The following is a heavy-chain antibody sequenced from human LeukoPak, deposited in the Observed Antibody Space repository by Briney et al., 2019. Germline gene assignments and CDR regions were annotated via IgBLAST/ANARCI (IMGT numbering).Heavy chain of an antibody. CDR3: AKDAYSSSRGAFDP. Sequence: GGSLRLSCAASGFTFSSYWMHWVRQAPGKGLEWVSGISWNSGSIGYADSVKGRFTISRDNAKNSLYLQMNSLRAEDTALYYCAKDAYSSSRGAFDPWGQGTLVTVSS. CDR1: GFTFSSYW. V-gene: IGHV3-9*01. CDR2: ISWNSGSI. D-gene: IGHD6-6*01. J-gene: IGHJ5*02.